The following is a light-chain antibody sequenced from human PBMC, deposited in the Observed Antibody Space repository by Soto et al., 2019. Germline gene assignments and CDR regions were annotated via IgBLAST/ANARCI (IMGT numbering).Light chain of an antibody. CDR3: QQHEAYPRT. Sequence: DIQMTQSPSTLSASIGDRVTITCRASQNINAWLAWYQQKPGKAPKFLIYQASTLQSGVPSRFSGSGSGTEFTLTISSLQPDDFPTYYCQQHEAYPRTFGQGTKVEIK. CDR1: QNINAW. V-gene: IGKV1-5*03. J-gene: IGKJ1*01. CDR2: QAS.